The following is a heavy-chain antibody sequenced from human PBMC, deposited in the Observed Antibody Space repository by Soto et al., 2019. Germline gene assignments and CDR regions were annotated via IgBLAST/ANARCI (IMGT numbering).Heavy chain of an antibody. Sequence: ASVKVSCKASGYTFTNYYIHWVRQAPAQGLEWKGIINPSGGSTSYAQKIQGGVTLTRDTSTSSVYLELSSLSSEYTAVYYCARGASGYYAWFAPWGQGTLVTVSS. CDR2: INPSGGST. D-gene: IGHD3-3*01. V-gene: IGHV1-46*01. J-gene: IGHJ5*02. CDR1: GYTFTNYY. CDR3: ARGASGYYAWFAP.